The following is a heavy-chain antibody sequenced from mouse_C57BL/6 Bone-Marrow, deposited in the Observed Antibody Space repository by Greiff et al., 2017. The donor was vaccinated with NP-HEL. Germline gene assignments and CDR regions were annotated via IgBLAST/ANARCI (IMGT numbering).Heavy chain of an antibody. CDR2: IDPENGDT. CDR1: GFNIKDDY. CDR3: TSSGSSYY. J-gene: IGHJ2*01. V-gene: IGHV14-4*01. D-gene: IGHD1-1*01. Sequence: EVQLQQSGAELVRPGASVKLSCTASGFNIKDDYMHWVKQRPEQGLEWIGWIDPENGDTEYASKFQGKATITADTSSNTAYLQLSSLTSEDTAVYYCTSSGSSYYWGQGTTLTVSS.